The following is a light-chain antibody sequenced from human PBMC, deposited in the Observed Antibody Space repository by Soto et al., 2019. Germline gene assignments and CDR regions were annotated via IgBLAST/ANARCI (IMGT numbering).Light chain of an antibody. CDR1: SSDVGGHNY. CDR2: DVS. Sequence: QSALTQPASVSGSPGQSIAISCTGTSSDVGGHNYVSWYQQHPGKAPKVVISDVSNRPSGVSNRFSGSKSGNTASLTISGLQAEDEADYYCSSYTTSNTLVFGGGTKLTVL. J-gene: IGLJ3*02. CDR3: SSYTTSNTLV. V-gene: IGLV2-14*03.